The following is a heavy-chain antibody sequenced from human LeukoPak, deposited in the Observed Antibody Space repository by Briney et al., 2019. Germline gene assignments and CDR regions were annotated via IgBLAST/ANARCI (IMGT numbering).Heavy chain of an antibody. CDR3: ARVYQGVAIFDGIDY. J-gene: IGHJ4*02. CDR2: ISRSSSYI. V-gene: IGHV3-21*01. CDR1: GFTFSSYS. D-gene: IGHD3-3*01. Sequence: GGSLRLSCAASGFTFSSYSMNWVRQAPGKGLEWVSSISRSSSYINYADSLKGRFTISRDNAKNSVYLQMNSLRAEDTAVYYCARVYQGVAIFDGIDYWGQGTLVTVFS.